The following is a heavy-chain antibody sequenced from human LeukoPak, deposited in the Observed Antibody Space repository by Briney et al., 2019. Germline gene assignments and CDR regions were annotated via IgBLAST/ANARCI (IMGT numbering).Heavy chain of an antibody. V-gene: IGHV4-31*03. J-gene: IGHJ4*02. CDR2: IYYSGST. D-gene: IGHD5-18*01. CDR3: ARDRGDPHTRGGGYSYGFDY. CDR1: GGSISSGGYY. Sequence: SETLSLTCTVSGGSISSGGYYWSWIRQHPGKGLEWIGYIYYSGSTYYNPSLKSRVTISVDTSKNQFSLKLSSVTAADTAVYYCARDRGDPHTRGGGYSYGFDYWGQGTLVTVSS.